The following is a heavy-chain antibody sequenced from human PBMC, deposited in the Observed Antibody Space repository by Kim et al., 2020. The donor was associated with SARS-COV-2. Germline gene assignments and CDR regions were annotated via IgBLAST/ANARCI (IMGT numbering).Heavy chain of an antibody. Sequence: GESLKISCKGSGYSFASYWIGWVRQMPGKGLEWMGVIYPGDSDIRYSPSFQGQVTISADKSISTAYLQWNSLKASDTAMYYCARQDSYKYYFEYWGQGTLVTVSS. CDR2: IYPGDSDI. CDR1: GYSFASYW. D-gene: IGHD5-18*01. J-gene: IGHJ4*02. CDR3: ARQDSYKYYFEY. V-gene: IGHV5-51*01.